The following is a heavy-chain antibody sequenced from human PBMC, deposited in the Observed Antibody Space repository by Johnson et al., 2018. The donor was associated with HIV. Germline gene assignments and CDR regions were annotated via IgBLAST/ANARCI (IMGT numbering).Heavy chain of an antibody. CDR1: EFTVSSNY. Sequence: VQLVESGGALIQPGGSLRLSCAASEFTVSSNYMSWVRQAPGKGLEWVSVIYSGGSTYYADSVKGRFTISRDNAKNSLYLQMNSLRAEDTAVYYCASTCGGDCSRGDAFDIWGQGTMVTVSS. D-gene: IGHD2-21*02. J-gene: IGHJ3*02. CDR2: IYSGGST. CDR3: ASTCGGDCSRGDAFDI. V-gene: IGHV3-53*01.